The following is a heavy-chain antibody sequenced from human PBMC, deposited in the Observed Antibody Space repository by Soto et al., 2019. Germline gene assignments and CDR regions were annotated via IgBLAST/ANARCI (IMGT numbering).Heavy chain of an antibody. CDR1: GGSFSGYY. J-gene: IGHJ4*02. CDR2: ITRSGST. V-gene: IGHV4-34*01. D-gene: IGHD6-13*01. Sequence: SETLSLTCAVYGGSFSGYYWSWIRQPPGKGPEWIGEITRSGSTNYNPSLKSRVTISVDTSKQLFSLSLTSVTAADTAVYFCVRALAAVQEWGQGTLVTVSS. CDR3: VRALAAVQE.